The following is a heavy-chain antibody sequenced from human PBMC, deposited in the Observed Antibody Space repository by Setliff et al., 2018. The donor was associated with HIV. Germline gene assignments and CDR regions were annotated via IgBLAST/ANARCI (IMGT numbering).Heavy chain of an antibody. V-gene: IGHV3-7*01. CDR2: IKQDGSEK. D-gene: IGHD2-8*02. CDR1: GFRFSTYW. J-gene: IGHJ6*03. CDR3: ARVFWYGLPQIYYYMDV. Sequence: EASVKVSCAASGFRFSTYWMTWVRQAPGKGLEWVANIKQDGSEKYYVDSVKGRFTLSRDNAKNSLYLQMNSLRAEDTAVYYCARVFWYGLPQIYYYMDVWGKGTTVTVSS.